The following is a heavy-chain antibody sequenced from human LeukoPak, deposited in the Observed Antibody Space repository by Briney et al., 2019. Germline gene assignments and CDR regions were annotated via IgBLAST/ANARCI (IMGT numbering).Heavy chain of an antibody. Sequence: ASVKVSCKASGYTFTSYGISWVRQAPGQGLEWMGWISAYNGSTNYAQKLQGRVTVTTDTSTSTAYMELRSLRSDDTAVYYCARVPNLTGEPRNFDYWGQGTLVTVSS. D-gene: IGHD7-27*01. CDR2: ISAYNGST. V-gene: IGHV1-18*01. J-gene: IGHJ4*02. CDR3: ARVPNLTGEPRNFDY. CDR1: GYTFTSYG.